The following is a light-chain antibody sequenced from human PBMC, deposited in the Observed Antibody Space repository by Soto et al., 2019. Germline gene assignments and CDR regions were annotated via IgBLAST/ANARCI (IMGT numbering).Light chain of an antibody. J-gene: IGLJ3*02. V-gene: IGLV4-69*02. Sequence: QPVLTQSPSASASLGASVKLTCTLSSGHSSYAIAWHQQQPEKGPRYLMKLNSDGSHSKGDGIPDRFSGSNSGADRYLTISSLQSDDEADYYCQTWGTGIWVFGGGTKLTVL. CDR3: QTWGTGIWV. CDR1: SGHSSYA. CDR2: LNSDGSH.